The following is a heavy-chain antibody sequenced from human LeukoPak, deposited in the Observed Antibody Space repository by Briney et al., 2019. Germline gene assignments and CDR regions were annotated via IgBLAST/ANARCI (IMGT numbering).Heavy chain of an antibody. Sequence: SGTLSLTCAVSGGSISSSNWWSWVRQPPGKGLEWIGEIYHSGSTNYNPSLKSRVTISVDKSKNQFSLKLSSVTAADTAVYYCARHDFSHYDILTGYSERTGYFDYWGQGTLVTVSS. V-gene: IGHV4-4*02. CDR1: GGSISSSNW. CDR2: IYHSGST. D-gene: IGHD3-9*01. CDR3: ARHDFSHYDILTGYSERTGYFDY. J-gene: IGHJ4*02.